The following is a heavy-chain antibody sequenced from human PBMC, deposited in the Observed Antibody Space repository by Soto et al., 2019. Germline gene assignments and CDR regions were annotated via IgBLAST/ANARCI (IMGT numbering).Heavy chain of an antibody. Sequence: QVQLVESGGGVVQPGRSLRLSCAASGFIFSSYGMHWVRQAPGKGLEWVAVISYDGSNKYYADSVKGRFTISRDNSKNTLYLQMNSLRAEDTAVYYCAKGPFLEWFVPVSYFDYWGQGTLVTVSS. CDR3: AKGPFLEWFVPVSYFDY. D-gene: IGHD3-3*01. V-gene: IGHV3-30*18. J-gene: IGHJ4*02. CDR1: GFIFSSYG. CDR2: ISYDGSNK.